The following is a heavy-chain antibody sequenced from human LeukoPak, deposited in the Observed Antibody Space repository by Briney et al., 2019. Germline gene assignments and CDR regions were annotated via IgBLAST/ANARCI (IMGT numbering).Heavy chain of an antibody. CDR2: IIPIFGTA. D-gene: IGHD2-15*01. V-gene: IGHV1-69*01. J-gene: IGHJ4*02. CDR3: ASSLGYCSGGSCSSFDY. Sequence: ASVKVSCKASGGTFSSYAISWVRQAPGQGLEWMGGIIPIFGTANYAQKFQGRVTITADESTSTAYMELSSLRSEDTAVYYCASSLGYCSGGSCSSFDYWGQGTLVTVSS. CDR1: GGTFSSYA.